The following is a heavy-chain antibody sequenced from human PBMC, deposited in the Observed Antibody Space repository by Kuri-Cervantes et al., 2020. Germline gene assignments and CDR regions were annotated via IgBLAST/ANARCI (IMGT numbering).Heavy chain of an antibody. CDR1: GGSISSYY. Sequence: SETLSLTCTVSGGSISSYYWSWIRQPPGKKLEWIGCIYPGQNNRYNPSLQSRVAISVDTSKNQFSLNLSSVTAADTAVYYCATYFVGVGGRGNWGQGIRVTVSS. J-gene: IGHJ4*02. V-gene: IGHV4-59*01. CDR2: IYPGQNN. D-gene: IGHD2-21*01. CDR3: ATYFVGVGGRGN.